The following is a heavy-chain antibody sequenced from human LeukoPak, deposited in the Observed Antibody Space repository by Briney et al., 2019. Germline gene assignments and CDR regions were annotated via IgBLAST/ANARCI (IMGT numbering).Heavy chain of an antibody. V-gene: IGHV1-24*01. CDR3: ATDSGGGRYYYGPGSLLDI. CDR2: FDPEDGET. J-gene: IGHJ3*02. D-gene: IGHD3-10*01. CDR1: GYTLTELS. Sequence: GASVKVSCKVSGYTLTELSMHWVRQAPGKGLEWMGGFDPEDGETIYAQKFQGRVTMTEDTSTDTAYMELSSLRSEDTAVYYCATDSGGGRYYYGPGSLLDIWGQGTMVTVSS.